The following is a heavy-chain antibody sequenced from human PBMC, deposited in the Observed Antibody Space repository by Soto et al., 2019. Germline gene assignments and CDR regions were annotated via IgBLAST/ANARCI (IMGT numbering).Heavy chain of an antibody. V-gene: IGHV4-31*03. CDR1: GDSIRGGGHY. J-gene: IGHJ4*03. CDR2: VYHSGST. Sequence: QVQLQESGPGLVKPSQTLSLTCSVSGDSIRGGGHYWNWIRQFPGKGLEWIGYVYHSGSTHYNPSIRWRHTISIDTSKNKFSLRLISVTAADTALYYCARDTGLAPTVWGYWGNGTQVTVSS. D-gene: IGHD7-27*01. CDR3: ARDTGLAPTVWGY.